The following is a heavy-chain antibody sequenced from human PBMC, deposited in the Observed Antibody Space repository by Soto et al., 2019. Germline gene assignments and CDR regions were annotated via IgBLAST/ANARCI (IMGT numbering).Heavy chain of an antibody. Sequence: EVQLVESGGGLVQPGGSLRLSCAASGFTFSSYSMNWVRQAPGKGLEWVSYISSSSSTIYYADSVKGRFTISRDNAKNSLYLQMNSLRAEETAVYYCARHHDRIAQIGWFDPWGQGTLVTVSS. CDR2: ISSSSSTI. J-gene: IGHJ5*02. D-gene: IGHD1-1*01. CDR1: GFTFSSYS. CDR3: ARHHDRIAQIGWFDP. V-gene: IGHV3-48*01.